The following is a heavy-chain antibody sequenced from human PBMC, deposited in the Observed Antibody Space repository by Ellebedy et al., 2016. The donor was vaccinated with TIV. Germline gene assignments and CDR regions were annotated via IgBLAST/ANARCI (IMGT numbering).Heavy chain of an antibody. CDR1: ANSFTNNW. CDR2: IYLGDSNT. D-gene: IGHD1-1*01. Sequence: GESLKISXKASANSFTNNWIAWVRQVPGKGLEWMGSIYLGDSNTRYSQSFQGQVTFSADRSISTAYLQWRTLQTSDTGMYYCARRRTGDNYWYFDLWGRGTQVTVSS. CDR3: ARRRTGDNYWYFDL. V-gene: IGHV5-51*01. J-gene: IGHJ2*01.